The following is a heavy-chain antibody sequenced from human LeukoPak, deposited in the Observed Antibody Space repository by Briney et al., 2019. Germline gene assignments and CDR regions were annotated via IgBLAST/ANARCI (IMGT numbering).Heavy chain of an antibody. J-gene: IGHJ6*03. CDR3: AKSGRKLNFRDFGRFYYFYYMDV. V-gene: IGHV3-43*02. D-gene: IGHD4-17*01. CDR2: ISGDGDGT. Sequence: GGSLRLSCAASGFTFDDYAMHWVRQAPGKGLEWVSLISGDGDGTKYVESVKGRFTISRDNSKKSLYMKMNSLRTDDTALYYCAKSGRKLNFRDFGRFYYFYYMDVWGKGTTVTVSS. CDR1: GFTFDDYA.